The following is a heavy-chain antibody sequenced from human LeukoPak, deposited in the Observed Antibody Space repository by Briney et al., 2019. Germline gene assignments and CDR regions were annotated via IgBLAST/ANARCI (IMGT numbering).Heavy chain of an antibody. D-gene: IGHD5-18*01. J-gene: IGHJ4*02. Sequence: SQTLSLTCTVSGGSISSGEYYWSWIRQPPGKGLEWIGYFSYTGSTYYNPSLKSRVSISVDTSKNQFSLRLMSVTAADTAGYHCARALNENSYAFDSWGQGTLVTVSS. CDR3: ARALNENSYAFDS. V-gene: IGHV4-30-4*01. CDR2: FSYTGST. CDR1: GGSISSGEYY.